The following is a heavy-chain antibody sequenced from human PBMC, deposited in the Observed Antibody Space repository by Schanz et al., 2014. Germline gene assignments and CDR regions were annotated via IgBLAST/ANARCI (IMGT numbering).Heavy chain of an antibody. CDR1: GFTFSSYA. V-gene: IGHV3-23*04. J-gene: IGHJ4*02. CDR2: ITGSGSKT. CDR3: MAMGRNTSHYFDH. D-gene: IGHD1-1*01. Sequence: EQLVESGGGAVQPGRSLRLSCAASGFTFSSYAVDWIRQAPGQGLEWVSAITGSGSKTYYADSVKGRFTIARDNSKNTLFLQMDSLRVEDTAVDYCMAMGRNTSHYFDHWGQGTLVTVSS.